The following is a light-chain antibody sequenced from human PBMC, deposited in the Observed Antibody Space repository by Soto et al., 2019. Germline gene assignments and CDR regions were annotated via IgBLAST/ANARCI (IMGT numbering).Light chain of an antibody. CDR1: QVISTS. V-gene: IGKV1-9*01. J-gene: IGKJ5*01. CDR2: AAS. Sequence: IWMTQSPSLLSASTGESVTITCRASQVISTSLAWYQVKPGKAPKLLIYAASTLESGVPSRFSATVSGTEFSLTITSLQPEDFATYYCQQLFDSPITFGQGTRLEIK. CDR3: QQLFDSPIT.